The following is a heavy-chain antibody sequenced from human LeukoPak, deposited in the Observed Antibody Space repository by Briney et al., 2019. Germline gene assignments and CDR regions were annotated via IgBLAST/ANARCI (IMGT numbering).Heavy chain of an antibody. CDR3: ARAVDSSGYPYYFDY. D-gene: IGHD3-22*01. V-gene: IGHV4-59*01. CDR1: GGFNTHYY. J-gene: IGHJ4*02. Sequence: SETLSLTCSVSGGFNTHYYWSWIRQPPGKGLEWIGYIYHSGSTNYNPSLKSRVTISVDTSKNHFSLKLSSVTAADTAVYYCARAVDSSGYPYYFDYWGQGILVTVSS. CDR2: IYHSGST.